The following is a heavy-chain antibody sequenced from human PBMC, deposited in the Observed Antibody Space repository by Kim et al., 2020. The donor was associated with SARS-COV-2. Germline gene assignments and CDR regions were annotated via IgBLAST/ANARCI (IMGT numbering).Heavy chain of an antibody. J-gene: IGHJ4*02. CDR3: ATDRPDNTHTALFY. Sequence: ASVKVSCKVSGYTLTELSMHWVRQAPGKGLEWMGGFDPEDGETIYAQKFQGRVTMTEDTSTDTAYMELSSLRSEDTAVYYCATDRPDNTHTALFYWGQGTLVTVSS. CDR1: GYTLTELS. V-gene: IGHV1-24*01. D-gene: IGHD5-18*01. CDR2: FDPEDGET.